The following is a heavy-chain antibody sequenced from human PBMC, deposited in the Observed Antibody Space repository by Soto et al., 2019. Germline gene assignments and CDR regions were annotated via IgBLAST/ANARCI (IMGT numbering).Heavy chain of an antibody. D-gene: IGHD2-2*01. CDR2: IIPIFGTA. J-gene: IGHJ5*02. V-gene: IGHV1-69*13. CDR3: AGEKGYCSSTSCYHNWFDP. Sequence: EASVKVSCKASGGTFSSYAISWVRQAPGQGLEWMGGIIPIFGTANYAQKFQGRVTITADESTSTAYMELSSLRSEDTAVYYCAGEKGYCSSTSCYHNWFDPWGQGTLVTVSS. CDR1: GGTFSSYA.